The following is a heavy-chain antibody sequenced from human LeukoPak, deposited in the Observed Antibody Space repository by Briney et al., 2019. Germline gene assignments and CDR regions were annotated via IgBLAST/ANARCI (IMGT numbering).Heavy chain of an antibody. D-gene: IGHD3-22*01. V-gene: IGHV3-53*01. CDR2: IYSADNT. Sequence: GGSLRLSCAASGFTVSSSYMSWVRQAPGKGLEWVSLIYSADNTHYADSVKGRFSISRDNSKNTLYLQMNSLRAEDTAVYYCARDTLGAYDSNGYYHGYWGQGTLVTVSS. J-gene: IGHJ4*02. CDR1: GFTVSSSY. CDR3: ARDTLGAYDSNGYYHGY.